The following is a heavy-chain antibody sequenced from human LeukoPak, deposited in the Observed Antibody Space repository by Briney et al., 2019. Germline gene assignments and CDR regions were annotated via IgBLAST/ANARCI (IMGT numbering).Heavy chain of an antibody. D-gene: IGHD2-15*01. V-gene: IGHV4-34*01. CDR1: GGSFSGYY. CDR2: INHSGST. Sequence: SETLSLTCAVYGGSFSGYYWSWIRQPPGKGLEWIGEINHSGSTNYNPSLKGRVTISVDTSKNQFSLKLSSVTAADTAVYYCARGGRYCSGGSCYYYWGQGTLVTVSS. J-gene: IGHJ4*02. CDR3: ARGGRYCSGGSCYYY.